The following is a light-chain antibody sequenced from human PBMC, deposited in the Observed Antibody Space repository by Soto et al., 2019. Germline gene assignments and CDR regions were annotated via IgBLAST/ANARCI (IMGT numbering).Light chain of an antibody. Sequence: QSALTQPASVSGSPGQSITISCTGTSSHVGSYNLVSWYQQHADKAPKLMIYDVSKRPSGISNRFSGSKSGSTASLTISGLQAEDEADYYCCPYAGSSAPWVFGGGTKVTVL. V-gene: IGLV2-23*02. CDR1: SSHVGSYNL. CDR3: CPYAGSSAPWV. J-gene: IGLJ3*02. CDR2: DVS.